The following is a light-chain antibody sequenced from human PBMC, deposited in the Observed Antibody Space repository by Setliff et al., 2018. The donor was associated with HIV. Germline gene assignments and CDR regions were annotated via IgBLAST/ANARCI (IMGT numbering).Light chain of an antibody. CDR1: SSDVGSYNL. Sequence: QSVLAQPASVSGSPGQSITISCTGTSSDVGSYNLVSWYQQHPGKAPKVMIYYVSKRPSGISNRFSGSKSGNTASLTISGLQAEDEADYYCSSYISSSTIFGGGTKVTVL. V-gene: IGLV2-14*02. CDR3: SSYISSSTI. CDR2: YVS. J-gene: IGLJ2*01.